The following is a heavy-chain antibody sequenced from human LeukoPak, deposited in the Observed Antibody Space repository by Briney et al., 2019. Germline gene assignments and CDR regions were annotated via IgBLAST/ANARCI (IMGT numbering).Heavy chain of an antibody. V-gene: IGHV1-69*05. J-gene: IGHJ6*03. D-gene: IGHD5-24*01. CDR3: ASASGAVEMATISAYYYYYMDV. CDR1: GGTFSSYA. CDR2: IIPIFGTA. Sequence: SVKVSCKASGGTFSSYAISWVRQAPGQGLEWMGGIIPIFGTANYAQKFQGRVTITTDESTSTAYMELSSLRSEDTAVYYCASASGAVEMATISAYYYYYMDVWGKGATVTVSS.